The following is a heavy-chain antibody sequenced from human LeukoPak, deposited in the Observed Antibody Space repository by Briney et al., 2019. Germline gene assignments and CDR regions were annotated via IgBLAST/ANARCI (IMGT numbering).Heavy chain of an antibody. CDR2: IWYDGSNK. D-gene: IGHD2-2*01. CDR3: ARHIVVVPAEKDY. J-gene: IGHJ4*02. V-gene: IGHV3-33*01. CDR1: GFTFSSYG. Sequence: GRSLRLSCAASGFTFSSYGMHWVRQAPGKGLEWVAVIWYDGSNKYYADSVKGRFTISRDNSKNTLYLQMNSLRAEDTAVYYCARHIVVVPAEKDYWGQGTLVTVSS.